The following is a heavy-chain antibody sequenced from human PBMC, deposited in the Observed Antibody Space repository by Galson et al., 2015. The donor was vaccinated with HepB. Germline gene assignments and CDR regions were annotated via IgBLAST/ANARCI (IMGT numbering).Heavy chain of an antibody. CDR2: IVPAFGTT. CDR3: ADMVPNGEGAFDR. J-gene: IGHJ3*01. V-gene: IGHV1-69*13. D-gene: IGHD4/OR15-4a*01. CDR1: GDTLSSYG. Sequence: SVKVSCKASGDTLSSYGINWVRQAPGQGLEWMGGIVPAFGTTNYAQKFQGRVTITADESTRTVYMDLSRLRSEDTAVYYCADMVPNGEGAFDRWGQGTMATVSA.